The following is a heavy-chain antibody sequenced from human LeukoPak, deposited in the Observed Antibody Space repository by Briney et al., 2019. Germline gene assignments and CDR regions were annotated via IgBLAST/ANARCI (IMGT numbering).Heavy chain of an antibody. Sequence: ASVKVSCKASGYTFTSYYMHWVRQAPGQGLEWMGIINPSGGSTSYAQKFQGRVTMTRDTSTSTVYMELSSLRSEDTAVYYCAREGWFGEFPTFNYFDYWGQGTLVTVSS. CDR2: INPSGGST. V-gene: IGHV1-46*01. CDR3: AREGWFGEFPTFNYFDY. CDR1: GYTFTSYY. J-gene: IGHJ4*02. D-gene: IGHD3-10*01.